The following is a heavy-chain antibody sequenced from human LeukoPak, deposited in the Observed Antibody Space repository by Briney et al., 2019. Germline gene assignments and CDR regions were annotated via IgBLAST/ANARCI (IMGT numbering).Heavy chain of an antibody. Sequence: GGSLRLSCSASGFTFSSSGMSWVRQAPGKGLEWVSGVTTRDSRMYYADSVRGRFTLSRDNANNALYLQMSSLTAEDTAVYYCARDSSIDRFQFFDYWGQGALVTVSS. J-gene: IGHJ4*02. V-gene: IGHV3-21*01. CDR2: VTTRDSRM. CDR1: GFTFSSSG. D-gene: IGHD3-9*01. CDR3: ARDSSIDRFQFFDY.